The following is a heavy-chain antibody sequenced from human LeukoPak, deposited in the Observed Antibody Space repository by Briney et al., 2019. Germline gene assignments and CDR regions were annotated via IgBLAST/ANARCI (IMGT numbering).Heavy chain of an antibody. CDR2: ISYDGSNK. CDR1: GFTFSSYG. V-gene: IGHV3-30*18. Sequence: GGSLRLSCAASGFTFSSYGMHWVRQAPGKGLEWVAVISYDGSNKYYADSVKGRFTISRDNSKNTLYLQMNSLRAEETAVYYCAKDLGSSGWFNDYWGQGTLVTVSS. J-gene: IGHJ4*02. CDR3: AKDLGSSGWFNDY. D-gene: IGHD6-19*01.